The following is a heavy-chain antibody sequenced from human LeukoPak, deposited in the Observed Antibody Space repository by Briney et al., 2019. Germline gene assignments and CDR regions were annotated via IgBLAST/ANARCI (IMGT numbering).Heavy chain of an antibody. CDR2: ISYSGST. D-gene: IGHD1-26*01. J-gene: IGHJ4*02. Sequence: SDTLSLTCTVSGGSISAYYWSWIRQPPGKGLEWIGCISYSGSTNYNPSLKSRVTISVDTSKNQFSLKLTSVTAADTAVFYCARGRIGGNYWGQGTLVTVSS. V-gene: IGHV4-59*07. CDR3: ARGRIGGNY. CDR1: GGSISAYY.